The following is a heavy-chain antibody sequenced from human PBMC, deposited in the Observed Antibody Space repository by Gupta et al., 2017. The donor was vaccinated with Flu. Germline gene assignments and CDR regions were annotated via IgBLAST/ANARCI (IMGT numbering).Heavy chain of an antibody. J-gene: IGHJ6*02. CDR1: GFSFSNYG. CDR2: ISHDGSIR. CDR3: AKDWGWNHNNYGMNV. V-gene: IGHV3-30*18. Sequence: QEQVVESGGDVVQPGRSLRLSCAASGFSFSNYGLHWFRQAPGKGLEWVASISHDGSIRNYADSGQGRFTISRDNSESRLYLQMSSLRIEDTAVYYCAKDWGWNHNNYGMNVWGQGTTVTVSS. D-gene: IGHD5-24*01.